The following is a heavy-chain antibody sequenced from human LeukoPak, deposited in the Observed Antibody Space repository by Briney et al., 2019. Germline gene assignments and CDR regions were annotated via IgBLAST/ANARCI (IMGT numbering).Heavy chain of an antibody. CDR2: IYYTGST. CDR1: GGSISSYY. CDR3: ARSYGDNLNFDY. Sequence: SETLSLTCTVSGGSISSYYWSWIRQPPGKGLEWIGYIYYTGSTNYNPSLKSRVTISVDTSKNQFSLKLSSVTAADTAVYYCARSYGDNLNFDYWGQGSLVTVSS. J-gene: IGHJ4*02. V-gene: IGHV4-59*01. D-gene: IGHD4-17*01.